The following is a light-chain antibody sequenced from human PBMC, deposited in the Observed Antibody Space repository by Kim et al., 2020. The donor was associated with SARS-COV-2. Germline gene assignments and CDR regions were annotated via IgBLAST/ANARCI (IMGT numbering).Light chain of an antibody. J-gene: IGKJ4*01. V-gene: IGKV1-39*01. CDR1: QSVYRS. CDR3: QQTFSPAIT. Sequence: DIQMTQSPSSLSASVGDRVTITCRASQSVYRSLNWYQQRPGQAPQLLIYAVSSLQSGVPSRFSGSGFGTDFTLTIINLQPEDSATYSCQQTFSPAITFVGGTKLEI. CDR2: AVS.